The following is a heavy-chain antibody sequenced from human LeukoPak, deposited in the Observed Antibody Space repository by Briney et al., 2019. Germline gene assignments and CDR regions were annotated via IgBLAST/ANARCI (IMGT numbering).Heavy chain of an antibody. CDR1: GFIFSTYA. CDR2: ISGSGGST. V-gene: IGHV3-23*01. D-gene: IGHD2-2*01. J-gene: IGHJ5*02. CDR3: AKDCVVVPAAVHWFAP. Sequence: GGSLRLSCVASGFIFSTYAMTWVRQAPGKGLEWVSGISGSGGSTYYADSVKGRFTISRDNSKNTLYLQMNSLRAEDTAMHYCAKDCVVVPAAVHWFAPWGQGTLVTVSS.